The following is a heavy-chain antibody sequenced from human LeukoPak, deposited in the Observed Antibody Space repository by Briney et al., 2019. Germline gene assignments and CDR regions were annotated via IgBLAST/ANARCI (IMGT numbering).Heavy chain of an antibody. Sequence: GGSLRLSCAASGFTFSSYGIHWVRQAPGKGLEWVAVVSYDGIDKYYADSVKGRFTISRDNSKNTLYLQMNSLRAEDTAVYYCARVSTNDRRNAFDIWGQGTMVTVSS. CDR2: VSYDGIDK. J-gene: IGHJ3*02. CDR3: ARVSTNDRRNAFDI. V-gene: IGHV3-30*03. D-gene: IGHD2-8*01. CDR1: GFTFSSYG.